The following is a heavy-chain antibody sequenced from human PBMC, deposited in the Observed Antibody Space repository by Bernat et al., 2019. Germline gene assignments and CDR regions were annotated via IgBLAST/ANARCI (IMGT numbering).Heavy chain of an antibody. J-gene: IGHJ5*02. CDR3: ARGIAVAATSYNWFDP. V-gene: IGHV4-4*02. CDR1: GGSISSSNW. Sequence: QVQLQESGPGLVKPSGTLSLTCAVSGGSISSSNWWSWVRQPPGKGLEWIGEIYHSGSFKYNPSLKSRVTISVDKSKNHFSLTLTSVTAADTAVYYCARGIAVAATSYNWFDPWGQGTLVTVSS. CDR2: IYHSGSF. D-gene: IGHD6-19*01.